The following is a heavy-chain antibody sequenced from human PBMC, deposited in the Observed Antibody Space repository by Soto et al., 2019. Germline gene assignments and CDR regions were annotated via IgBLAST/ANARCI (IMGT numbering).Heavy chain of an antibody. CDR2: IIPIFGTA. J-gene: IGHJ4*02. D-gene: IGHD5-18*01. V-gene: IGHV1-69*13. CDR3: ARDRLYSYGGEFDY. Sequence: ASVKVSCKASGGTFSSYAISWVRQAPGQGLEWMGGIIPIFGTANCAQKFQGRVTITADESTSTAYMELSSLRSEDTAVYYCARDRLYSYGGEFDYWGQGTLVTVSS. CDR1: GGTFSSYA.